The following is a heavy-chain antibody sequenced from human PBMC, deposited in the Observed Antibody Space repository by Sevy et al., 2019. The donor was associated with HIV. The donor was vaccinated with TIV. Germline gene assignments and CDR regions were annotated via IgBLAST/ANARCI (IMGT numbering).Heavy chain of an antibody. V-gene: IGHV4-59*01. J-gene: IGHJ4*02. D-gene: IGHD3-16*02. Sequence: SETLSLTCTVSGGSISSYYWSWIRQPPGKGLEWIGYIYYSGSTNYNPSLKSRVTISVDTSKNQFSLKLSSVTAADTAVYYCAGEGHYDYVWGSYRPGGYFDYWGQGTLVTVSS. CDR3: AGEGHYDYVWGSYRPGGYFDY. CDR1: GGSISSYY. CDR2: IYYSGST.